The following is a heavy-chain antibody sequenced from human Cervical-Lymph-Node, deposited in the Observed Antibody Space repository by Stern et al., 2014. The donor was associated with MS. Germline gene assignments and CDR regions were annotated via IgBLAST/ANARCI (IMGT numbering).Heavy chain of an antibody. J-gene: IGHJ3*02. V-gene: IGHV4-59*01. CDR1: GGSISSYY. CDR3: ARVRYYSSGLDAFDI. CDR2: IYYSGST. D-gene: IGHD3-22*01. Sequence: QVQLQESGPGLVKPSETLSLTCTVSGGSISSYYWSWIRQPPGKGLEWFGYIYYSGSTNYNPSLKSRVTISVDTSKNQVSLKVTSVTAADTAVYYCARVRYYSSGLDAFDIWGQGTKVTVSS.